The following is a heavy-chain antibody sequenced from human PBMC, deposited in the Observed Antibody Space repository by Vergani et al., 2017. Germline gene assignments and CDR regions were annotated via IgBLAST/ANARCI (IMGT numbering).Heavy chain of an antibody. D-gene: IGHD3-10*01. J-gene: IGHJ3*02. Sequence: EVQLVESGGGLVQPGGSLRLSCAASGFTFSSYSMNWVRQAPGKGLEWVSYISSSSSTIYYADSVKGRFTISRDNAKNSLYLQMNSLRAEDTAVYYCARDARSIYGSGSSARGDGFDSWGQGTMVTVAS. CDR2: ISSSSSTI. CDR1: GFTFSSYS. V-gene: IGHV3-48*01. CDR3: ARDARSIYGSGSSARGDGFDS.